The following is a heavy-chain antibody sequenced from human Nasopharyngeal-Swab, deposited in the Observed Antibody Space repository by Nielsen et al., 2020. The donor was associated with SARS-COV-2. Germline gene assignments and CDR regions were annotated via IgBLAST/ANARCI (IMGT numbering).Heavy chain of an antibody. D-gene: IGHD6-6*01. CDR3: ARGMAASNWFDP. Sequence: ASVKVSCRASGYTFTSYDINWVRQATGQGLEWMGWMNPNSGNTGYAQKFQGRVTMTRYTSISTAYMELSSLRSEDTAVYYCARGMAASNWFDPWGQGTLVTVSS. J-gene: IGHJ5*02. CDR1: GYTFTSYD. CDR2: MNPNSGNT. V-gene: IGHV1-8*01.